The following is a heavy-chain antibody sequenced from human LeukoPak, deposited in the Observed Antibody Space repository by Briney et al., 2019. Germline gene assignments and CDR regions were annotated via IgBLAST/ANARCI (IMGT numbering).Heavy chain of an antibody. Sequence: SQTLSLTCTVSGGSINSGYTWGWIRQPPGKGLEWIGNIYHSGGAYYNPSLTSRVTISVDTSKNQFSLKLTSVTAADTAVYYCARETITIFGVVWEHWFDPWGQGTLVTVSS. J-gene: IGHJ5*02. CDR1: GGSINSGYT. D-gene: IGHD3-3*01. CDR2: IYHSGGA. V-gene: IGHV4-38-2*02. CDR3: ARETITIFGVVWEHWFDP.